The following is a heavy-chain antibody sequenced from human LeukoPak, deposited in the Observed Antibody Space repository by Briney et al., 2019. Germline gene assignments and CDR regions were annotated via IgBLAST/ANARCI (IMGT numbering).Heavy chain of an antibody. V-gene: IGHV1-18*01. CDR3: AREIQSRADY. CDR2: ISVCNGNT. J-gene: IGHJ4*02. CDR1: GYTFASYG. Sequence: ASVKVSCKASGYTFASYGISWVRQAPGQGLEWMGWISVCNGNTNYAQKLQGRVTMTTDTSTSTAYMELRSLRSDDTAVYYCAREIQSRADYWGQGTLVTVSS.